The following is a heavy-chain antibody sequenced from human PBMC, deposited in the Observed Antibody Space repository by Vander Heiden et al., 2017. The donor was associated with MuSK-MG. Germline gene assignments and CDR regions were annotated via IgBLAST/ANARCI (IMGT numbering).Heavy chain of an antibody. D-gene: IGHD2-15*01. CDR3: ARDCSGGGCYPAGFDY. CDR2: IYTSGST. J-gene: IGHJ4*02. Sequence: QVQLQESGPGLVQPSQTLSLTCTVSGGSISSGSYSWNWIRQPAGKGLQWIGHIYTSGSTNYNPSLKSRVTMSVDTSKNQFSLKLSSVTAADTAVYYCARDCSGGGCYPAGFDYWGQGTLVTVSS. V-gene: IGHV4-61*02. CDR1: GGSISSGSYS.